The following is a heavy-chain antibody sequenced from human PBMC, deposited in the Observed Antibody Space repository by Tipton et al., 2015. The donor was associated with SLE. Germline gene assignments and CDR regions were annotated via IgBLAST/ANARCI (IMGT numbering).Heavy chain of an antibody. CDR2: IWFDGTNE. J-gene: IGHJ2*01. CDR1: GFTLSPYG. V-gene: IGHV3-33*01. Sequence: RSLRLSYAASGFTLSPYGMHWVRQAPGKGLEWVAVIWFDGTNEYYADSVKGRSTISRDNSKDTVYLQMNSLRAEDTAVYYCARARGVLGGPGWYFELWGRGTLVTVSS. CDR3: ARARGVLGGPGWYFEL. D-gene: IGHD1-26*01.